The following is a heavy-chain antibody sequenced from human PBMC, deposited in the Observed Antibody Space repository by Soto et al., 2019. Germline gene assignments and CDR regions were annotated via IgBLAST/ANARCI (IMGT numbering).Heavy chain of an antibody. CDR2: ISYDGSDK. J-gene: IGHJ1*01. Sequence: QVQLVESGGGVVQPGRSLRLSCAASGFTFSSYGMHRVRQAPDKGLEWVAVISYDGSDKYYADSVKGRFTISRDNSNNTLYLPMDSLRAEDTAVYYCAKGVVVANTYFQHWGQGTLVTVSS. D-gene: IGHD2-15*01. CDR1: GFTFSSYG. V-gene: IGHV3-30*18. CDR3: AKGVVVANTYFQH.